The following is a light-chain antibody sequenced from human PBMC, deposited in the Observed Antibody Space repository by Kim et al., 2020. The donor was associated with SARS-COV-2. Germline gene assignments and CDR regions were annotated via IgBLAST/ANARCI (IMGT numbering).Light chain of an antibody. CDR2: WAS. Sequence: PTINCKSSQSVLYSSNNKNYLAWYQQKPGQPPTLLIYWASTRESGVPDRFSGSGSGTDFTLTISSLQAEDVAVYYCQQYYSTPPTFGQGTKLEI. V-gene: IGKV4-1*01. J-gene: IGKJ2*01. CDR1: QSVLYSSNNKNY. CDR3: QQYYSTPPT.